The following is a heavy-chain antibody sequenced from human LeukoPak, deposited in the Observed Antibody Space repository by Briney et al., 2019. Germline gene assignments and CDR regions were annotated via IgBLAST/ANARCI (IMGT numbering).Heavy chain of an antibody. CDR3: AREWELVY. D-gene: IGHD1-26*01. J-gene: IGHJ4*02. CDR2: ISSDGSNK. CDR1: GFTFSSYA. Sequence: GGSLRLSCAASGFTFSSYAMHWVGQAPGKGLEWVAVISSDGSNKYYADSVKGRFTISRDNSKHTLYLQMISLRAEDTAVYYCAREWELVYWGQGTLVTVSS. V-gene: IGHV3-30-3*01.